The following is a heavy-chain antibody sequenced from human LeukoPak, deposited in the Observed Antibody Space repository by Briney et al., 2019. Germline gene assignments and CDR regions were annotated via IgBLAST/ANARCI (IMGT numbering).Heavy chain of an antibody. Sequence: SEILSLTCSVSGGSIGRYYWSWIRQPPGKGLEWIGHIYYSGNTNYNPSLKSRVTISVDTSKNQFSLKLSSVTAADTAMYYCARSGRGYSYGPDYWGQGTLVTVSS. D-gene: IGHD5-18*01. V-gene: IGHV4-59*01. CDR2: IYYSGNT. CDR3: ARSGRGYSYGPDY. CDR1: GGSIGRYY. J-gene: IGHJ4*02.